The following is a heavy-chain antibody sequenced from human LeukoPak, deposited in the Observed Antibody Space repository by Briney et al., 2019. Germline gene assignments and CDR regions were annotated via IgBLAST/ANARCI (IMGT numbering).Heavy chain of an antibody. J-gene: IGHJ4*02. CDR3: AKDGGQGADY. V-gene: IGHV3-64*01. Sequence: AGGSLRLSCAASGFTFSSYAMHWVRQAPGKGLEYVSGISSNGGSTYYANSVKGRFTISRDNSKNTLYLQMNSLRAEDMAVYYCAKDGGQGADYWGQGTLVSVSS. D-gene: IGHD3-16*01. CDR2: ISSNGGST. CDR1: GFTFSSYA.